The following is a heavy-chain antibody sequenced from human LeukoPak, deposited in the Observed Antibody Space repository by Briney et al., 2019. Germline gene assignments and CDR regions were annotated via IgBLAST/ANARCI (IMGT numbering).Heavy chain of an antibody. D-gene: IGHD6-13*01. V-gene: IGHV1-8*01. J-gene: IGHJ5*02. CDR3: ARPRRIAAKWFDP. Sequence: ASVKVSCKASGYAFTSYDINWVRQATGQGLGWMGWMNPNSGNTGYAQKFQGRVTMTRNTSISTAYMELSSLRSEDTAVYYCARPRRIAAKWFDPWGQGTLVAVSS. CDR2: MNPNSGNT. CDR1: GYAFTSYD.